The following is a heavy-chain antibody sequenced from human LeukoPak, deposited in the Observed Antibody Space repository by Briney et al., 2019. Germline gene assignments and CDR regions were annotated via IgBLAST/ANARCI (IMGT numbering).Heavy chain of an antibody. CDR2: IYYSGST. Sequence: SETLSLTCTVSGGSISSYYWSWIRQPPGKGLEWIGYIYYSGSTNYNPSLKSRVTISVDTSKNQFSLKLSSVTAADTAVYYCARVDQGGSFDYWGQGTLVTVSS. D-gene: IGHD3-16*01. CDR3: ARVDQGGSFDY. V-gene: IGHV4-59*01. J-gene: IGHJ4*02. CDR1: GGSISSYY.